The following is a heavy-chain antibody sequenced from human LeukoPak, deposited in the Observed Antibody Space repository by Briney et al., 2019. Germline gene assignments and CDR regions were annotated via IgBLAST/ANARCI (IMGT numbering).Heavy chain of an antibody. CDR2: IYSGGST. V-gene: IGHV3-53*01. CDR1: GFTFSSYS. Sequence: GGSLRLSCAASGFTFSSYSMNWVRQAPGKGLEWVSVIYSGGSTYYADSVKGRFTISRDNSKNTLYLQMNSLRAEDTAVYYCARRAYCGGDCYYFDYWGQGTLVTVSS. J-gene: IGHJ4*02. D-gene: IGHD2-21*02. CDR3: ARRAYCGGDCYYFDY.